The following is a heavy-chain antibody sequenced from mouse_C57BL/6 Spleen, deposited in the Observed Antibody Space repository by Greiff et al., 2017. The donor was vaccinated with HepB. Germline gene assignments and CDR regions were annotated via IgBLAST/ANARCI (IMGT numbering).Heavy chain of an antibody. CDR3: SHYYGSSYGFDY. J-gene: IGHJ2*01. Sequence: VQLKQSGAELVKPGASVKLSCTASGFNIKDYYMHWVKQRTEQGLEWIGRIDPEDGETKYAPKFQGKATITADTSSNTAYLQLSSLTSEDTAVYYCSHYYGSSYGFDYWGQGTTLTVSS. V-gene: IGHV14-2*01. D-gene: IGHD1-1*01. CDR2: IDPEDGET. CDR1: GFNIKDYY.